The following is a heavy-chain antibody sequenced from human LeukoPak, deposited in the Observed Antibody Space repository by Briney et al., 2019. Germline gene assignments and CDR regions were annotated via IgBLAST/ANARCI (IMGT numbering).Heavy chain of an antibody. CDR2: FYHSGST. Sequence: SETLSLTCTVSAGSISSYYWSWVRQPPGKGLEWIGNFYHSGSTKYNPSLKSRVTISVDTSKNQFSLKLSSVTAADTAMYYCARTSYDSSGYYFNWGQGTLVTVSS. CDR1: AGSISSYY. V-gene: IGHV4-59*01. J-gene: IGHJ4*02. CDR3: ARTSYDSSGYYFN. D-gene: IGHD3-22*01.